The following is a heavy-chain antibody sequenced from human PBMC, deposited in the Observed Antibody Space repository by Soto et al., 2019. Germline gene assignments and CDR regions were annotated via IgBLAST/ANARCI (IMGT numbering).Heavy chain of an antibody. J-gene: IGHJ6*02. CDR1: GGSISSSSYY. V-gene: IGHV4-39*01. CDR3: ARQSQGDYDFWSGYSDYYYYGMDV. Sequence: PSETLSLTCTVSGGSISSSSYYWGWIRQPPGKGLEWIGSIHYSGSTYYNPSLKSRVTISVDTSKNQFSLKLSSVTAADTAVYYCARQSQGDYDFWSGYSDYYYYGMDVWGQGTTVTVSS. D-gene: IGHD3-3*01. CDR2: IHYSGST.